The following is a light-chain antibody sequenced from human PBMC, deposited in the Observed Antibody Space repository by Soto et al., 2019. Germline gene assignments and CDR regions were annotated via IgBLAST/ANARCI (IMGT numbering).Light chain of an antibody. Sequence: EIEMTQSPGSLSVSPGERATLSCRASQSISDTLAWYQQKPGQAPRLLIYGASTRAPGFPARFSGSGSGTDFTLTISSLPSEDFAVYYCQPYNNWPWTFGQGTKV. J-gene: IGKJ1*01. CDR1: QSISDT. CDR3: QPYNNWPWT. CDR2: GAS. V-gene: IGKV3-15*01.